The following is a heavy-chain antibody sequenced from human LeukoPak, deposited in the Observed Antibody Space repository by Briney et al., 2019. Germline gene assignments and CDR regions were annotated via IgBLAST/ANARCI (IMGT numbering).Heavy chain of an antibody. CDR2: IIPILGIA. CDR1: GGTFSSYA. V-gene: IGHV1-69*04. CDR3: ARDSSPYYYDSSGYRRNYYYYGMDV. D-gene: IGHD3-22*01. J-gene: IGHJ6*02. Sequence: GASVKVSCKASGGTFSSYAISWVRQAPGQGLEWMGRIIPILGIANYAQKFQGRVAITADKSASTAYMELSSLRSEDTAVYYCARDSSPYYYDSSGYRRNYYYYGMDVWGQGTTVTVSS.